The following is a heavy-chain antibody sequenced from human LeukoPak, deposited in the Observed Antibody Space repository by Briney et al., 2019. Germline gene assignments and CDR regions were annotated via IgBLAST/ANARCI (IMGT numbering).Heavy chain of an antibody. CDR2: ISGSGGTT. J-gene: IGHJ6*02. D-gene: IGHD1-14*01. Sequence: GGSLRLSCAASGFTFNNYAMNWVRQAPGKRLEWVSVISGSGGTTYYADSVKGRFTISRDSSKNTLYLQMNSLRAEDTAVYYCAKVSGGGLYYDGMDVWGQGTTVTVSS. CDR3: AKVSGGGLYYDGMDV. CDR1: GFTFNNYA. V-gene: IGHV3-23*01.